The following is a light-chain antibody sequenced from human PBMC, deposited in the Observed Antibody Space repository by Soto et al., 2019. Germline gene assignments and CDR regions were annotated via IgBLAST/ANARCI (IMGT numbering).Light chain of an antibody. CDR1: SSDVGGYDY. J-gene: IGLJ1*01. Sequence: QSALTQPASVSGSPGQSITISCTGTSSDVGGYDYVSWYQLHPGKAPKLIIYDVTKRPSGVPDRFTGSKSGNTASLTISGLQAEDEADYYCSSYTSSNTPYVFGTGTKVTVL. V-gene: IGLV2-14*03. CDR2: DVT. CDR3: SSYTSSNTPYV.